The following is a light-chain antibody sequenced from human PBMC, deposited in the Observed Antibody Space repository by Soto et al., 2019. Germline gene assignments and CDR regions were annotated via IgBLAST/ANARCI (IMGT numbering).Light chain of an antibody. CDR2: LNSDGSH. J-gene: IGLJ2*01. V-gene: IGLV4-69*01. CDR1: SGHSSYA. Sequence: QAVVTQSPSASASLGASVKLTCTLSSGHSSYAIAWHQQQPEKGPRYLMKLNSDGSHSKGDGIPDRFSGSSSGAERYLTISSLQSEDEADYYCQTWGTGIQGVFGGGTKLTVL. CDR3: QTWGTGIQGV.